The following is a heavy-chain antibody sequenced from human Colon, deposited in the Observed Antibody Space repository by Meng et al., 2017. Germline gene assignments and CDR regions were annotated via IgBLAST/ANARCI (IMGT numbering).Heavy chain of an antibody. CDR2: GYPGNGNV. D-gene: IGHD1-14*01. Sequence: QVALSGSGAEGAGPGASVKVTFKASGYTCCRYAIHWVRQAPGQRLEWLGWGYPGNGNVRYSQKCQDRVTIDMDTSATTVYMELRSLTPEDTAMYYCARVNRGDDWFDPWGQGTLVTVSS. CDR3: ARVNRGDDWFDP. V-gene: IGHV1-3*01. CDR1: GYTCCRYA. J-gene: IGHJ5*02.